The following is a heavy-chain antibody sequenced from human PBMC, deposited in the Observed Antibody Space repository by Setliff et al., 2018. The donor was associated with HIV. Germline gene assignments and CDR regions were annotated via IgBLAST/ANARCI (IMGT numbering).Heavy chain of an antibody. V-gene: IGHV4-61*09. CDR2: ISTRGTT. CDR1: GASISSGTFY. Sequence: TLSLTCNVSGASISSGTFYWTWIRQPAGKGLEWIGHISTRGTTNYNPSLKSRVTMSADTSNNQFFLKLASVAATDTAFYYCAKTSVGATGLYAFDIWGQGTMVTVS. J-gene: IGHJ3*02. CDR3: AKTSVGATGLYAFDI. D-gene: IGHD1-26*01.